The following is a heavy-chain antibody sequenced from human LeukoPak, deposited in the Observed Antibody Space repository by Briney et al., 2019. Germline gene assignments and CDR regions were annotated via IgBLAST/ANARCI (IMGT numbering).Heavy chain of an antibody. J-gene: IGHJ5*02. CDR1: GYTFTSYG. D-gene: IGHD6-13*01. CDR2: ISAYNGNT. V-gene: IGHV1-18*01. Sequence: ASVKVSCKASGYTFTSYGISWARQAPGQGLEWMGWISAYNGNTNYAQKLQGRVTMATDTSTSTAYMELRSLRSDDTAVYYCARGGDSSSWLGWFDPWGQGTLVTVSS. CDR3: ARGGDSSSWLGWFDP.